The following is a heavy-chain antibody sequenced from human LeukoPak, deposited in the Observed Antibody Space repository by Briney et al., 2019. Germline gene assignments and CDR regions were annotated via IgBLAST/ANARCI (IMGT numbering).Heavy chain of an antibody. CDR1: GFTFSSYG. CDR2: ISYDGSNK. J-gene: IGHJ4*02. D-gene: IGHD3-9*01. Sequence: GGSLRLSCAASGFTFSSYGMHWVRQAPGKGLEWVAVISYDGSNKYYADSVKGRFTISRDNSKNTLYLQMNSLRAEDTAVYYCAISYDILPDYWGQGTLVTVSS. V-gene: IGHV3-30*03. CDR3: AISYDILPDY.